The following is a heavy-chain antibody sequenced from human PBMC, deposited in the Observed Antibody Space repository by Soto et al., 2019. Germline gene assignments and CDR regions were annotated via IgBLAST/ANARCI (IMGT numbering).Heavy chain of an antibody. CDR1: GGTFSSYA. CDR2: IIPIFGTA. J-gene: IGHJ5*02. D-gene: IGHD2-21*02. CDR3: ARWITTGVVVTATSYNWVDP. Sequence: SVKVSCKASGGTFSSYAISWVRQAPGQGLEWMGGIIPIFGTANYAQKLQGRVTITADKSTSTAYMELSSLRSEDTAVYYCARWITTGVVVTATSYNWVDPWG. V-gene: IGHV1-69*06.